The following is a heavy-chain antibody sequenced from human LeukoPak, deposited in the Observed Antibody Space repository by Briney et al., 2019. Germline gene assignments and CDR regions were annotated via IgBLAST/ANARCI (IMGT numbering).Heavy chain of an antibody. CDR2: ISWNSGNI. CDR1: GFIFDDYA. Sequence: GGSLRLSCAASGFIFDDYAMHWVRQPPGKGLEWVSGISWNSGNIAYADSVKGRFTISRDNAKKSLYLQMNSLRAEDTALYYCAKVPVGAITVNYFDYWGQGTLVTVSS. V-gene: IGHV3-9*01. CDR3: AKVPVGAITVNYFDY. D-gene: IGHD1-26*01. J-gene: IGHJ4*02.